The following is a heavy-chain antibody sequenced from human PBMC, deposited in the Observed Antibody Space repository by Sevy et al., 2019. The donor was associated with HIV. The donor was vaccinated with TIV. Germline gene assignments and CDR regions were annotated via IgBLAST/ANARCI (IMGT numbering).Heavy chain of an antibody. V-gene: IGHV3-23*01. D-gene: IGHD3-22*01. Sequence: GESLKISCAASGFTFSSYAMSWVRQAPGKGLEWVSAISGSGGSIYYADSVKGRFTISRDNSKNTLYLQMNSLRAEDTAVYYCASRTYYYDSSGYYRDYWGQGTLVTVSS. J-gene: IGHJ4*02. CDR3: ASRTYYYDSSGYYRDY. CDR2: ISGSGGSI. CDR1: GFTFSSYA.